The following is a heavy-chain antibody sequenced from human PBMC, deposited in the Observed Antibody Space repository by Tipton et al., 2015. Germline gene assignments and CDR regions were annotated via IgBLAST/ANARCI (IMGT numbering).Heavy chain of an antibody. Sequence: TLSLTCTVSGGSISNYYWGWIRQPPGKGLEWIGYIYYTGNTNYHASLRSRVTISLDTSKTQFSLKMSSVTASDTAVYYCARARGRHGGLFDSWGQGILVTVSS. CDR3: ARARGRHGGLFDS. V-gene: IGHV4-59*01. J-gene: IGHJ4*02. CDR2: IYYTGNT. CDR1: GGSISNYY. D-gene: IGHD4-23*01.